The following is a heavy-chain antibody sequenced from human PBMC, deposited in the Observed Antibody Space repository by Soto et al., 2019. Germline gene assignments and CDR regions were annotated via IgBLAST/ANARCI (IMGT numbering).Heavy chain of an antibody. D-gene: IGHD3-22*01. Sequence: SETLSLTCAVSGGSISNGGYSWSWIRQPPGKGLEWIGYIYHSGSTYYNPSLKSRVTISVDRSKNQFSLKLSSVTAADTAVYYCARENDREFDYWGQGTLVTVSS. V-gene: IGHV4-30-2*01. CDR1: GGSISNGGYS. CDR3: ARENDREFDY. J-gene: IGHJ4*02. CDR2: IYHSGST.